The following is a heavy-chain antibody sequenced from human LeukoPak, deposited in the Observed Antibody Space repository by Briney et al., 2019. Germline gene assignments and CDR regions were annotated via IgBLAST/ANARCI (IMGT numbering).Heavy chain of an antibody. CDR2: INPNSGGT. Sequence: ASVKVSCKASGYTFTGYYMHWVRQAPEQGLEWMGWINPNSGGTNYAQKFQGRVTMTRDASISTAYMELNGLRSDDTAVYYCARDRDYGSGIFDYWGQGTLVTVSS. D-gene: IGHD3-10*01. CDR3: ARDRDYGSGIFDY. CDR1: GYTFTGYY. V-gene: IGHV1-2*02. J-gene: IGHJ4*02.